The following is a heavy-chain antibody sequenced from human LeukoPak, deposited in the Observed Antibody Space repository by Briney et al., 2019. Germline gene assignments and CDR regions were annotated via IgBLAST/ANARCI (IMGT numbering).Heavy chain of an antibody. CDR2: ISSNGGST. D-gene: IGHD3-10*01. CDR1: GFTFSRYA. CDR3: VKDSSSGSYFDY. V-gene: IGHV3-64D*06. Sequence: GGSLRLSCSASGFTFSRYAMHWVRQAPGKGLEYVSAISSNGGSTYYADSVKGRFTISRDNSRNTLHLQMSSLRVEDTAVYYCVKDSSSGSYFDYWGQGTLVTVSS. J-gene: IGHJ4*02.